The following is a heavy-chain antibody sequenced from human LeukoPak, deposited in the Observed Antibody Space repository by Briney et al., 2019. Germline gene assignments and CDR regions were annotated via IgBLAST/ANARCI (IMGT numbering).Heavy chain of an antibody. V-gene: IGHV3-66*01. CDR1: GFTVTSYY. D-gene: IGHD3-22*01. CDR2: IYSGGST. CDR3: ARSSAVYDSSGYYYVSLDP. Sequence: GGSLRLSGAASGFTVTSYYMSWVRQAPGKWLEWVSVIYSGGSTYYADSVKGRFTISRDNSKNTLYLQMNSLRAEDTAVYYCARSSAVYDSSGYYYVSLDPWGQGTLVTVSS. J-gene: IGHJ5*02.